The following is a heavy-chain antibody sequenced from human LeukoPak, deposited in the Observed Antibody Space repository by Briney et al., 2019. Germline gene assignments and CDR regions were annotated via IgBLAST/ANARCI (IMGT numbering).Heavy chain of an antibody. D-gene: IGHD3-16*01. CDR2: IKEDESTE. J-gene: IGHJ4*02. CDR3: ARAVDVADY. Sequence: GGSLRLSCAASGFIFTDHWMSWVRQAPGKGLEWVANIKEDESTEFYADSVRGRFTISRDNAKSSVYLQMNNLRVEDTALYYCARAVDVADYWGRGTLVTVSS. V-gene: IGHV3-7*01. CDR1: GFIFTDHW.